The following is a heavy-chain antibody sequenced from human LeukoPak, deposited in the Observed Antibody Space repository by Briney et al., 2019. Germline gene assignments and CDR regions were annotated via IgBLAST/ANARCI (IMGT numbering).Heavy chain of an antibody. Sequence: SETLSLTCTVSGGSISSYYWSWIRQPPGKGLEWIGYIYYSGSNNYNPSLKSRVTISVDTSKNQFSLKLSSVTAADTAVYYCARAPKGYCSSTSCYGRKSSNWFDPWGQGTLVTVSS. CDR3: ARAPKGYCSSTSCYGRKSSNWFDP. V-gene: IGHV4-59*12. CDR1: GGSISSYY. D-gene: IGHD2-2*01. CDR2: IYYSGSN. J-gene: IGHJ5*02.